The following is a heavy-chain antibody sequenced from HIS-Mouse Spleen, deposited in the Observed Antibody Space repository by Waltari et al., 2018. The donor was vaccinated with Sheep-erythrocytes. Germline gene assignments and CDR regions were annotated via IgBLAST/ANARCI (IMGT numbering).Heavy chain of an antibody. J-gene: IGHJ3*02. D-gene: IGHD6-6*01. CDR2: ISSRSSYI. CDR1: GFTFSSYS. V-gene: IGHV3-21*01. CDR3: ARDSTSDAFDI. Sequence: EVQLVESGGGLVKPGGSLRLSCAASGFTFSSYSMNWVRQAPGNGLGWVSSISSRSSYIYYADSVKGRFTISRDNAKNSLYLQMNSLRAEDTAVYYCARDSTSDAFDIWGQGTMVTVSS.